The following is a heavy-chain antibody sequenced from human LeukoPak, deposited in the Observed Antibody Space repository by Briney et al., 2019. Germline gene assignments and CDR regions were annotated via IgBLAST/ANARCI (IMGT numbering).Heavy chain of an antibody. CDR2: INPNSGVT. V-gene: IGHV1-2*02. CDR3: ASSNFGAYDVYCDY. D-gene: IGHD4-17*01. Sequence: ASVKVSCKASGYTFTGDYIHWVRQAPGQGLEWMGWINPNSGVTKYAQKSQGRVTMTSDTSISTAYMEVSSLRSDDTAVYYCASSNFGAYDVYCDYWGQGTLVTVSS. J-gene: IGHJ4*02. CDR1: GYTFTGDY.